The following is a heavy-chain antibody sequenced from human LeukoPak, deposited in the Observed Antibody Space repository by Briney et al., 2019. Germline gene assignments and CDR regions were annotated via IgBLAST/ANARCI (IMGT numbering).Heavy chain of an antibody. D-gene: IGHD6-13*01. Sequence: QPGGSLRLSCAASGFTFSTYWMSWVRQAPGKGLEWVANIKQDGSEKYYVDYVKGRFTISRDNAKNSLYLQMNSLRVEGTALYYCVRDSSSWSWAEYFQHWGQGTLVTVSS. CDR1: GFTFSTYW. CDR2: IKQDGSEK. CDR3: VRDSSSWSWAEYFQH. J-gene: IGHJ1*01. V-gene: IGHV3-7*01.